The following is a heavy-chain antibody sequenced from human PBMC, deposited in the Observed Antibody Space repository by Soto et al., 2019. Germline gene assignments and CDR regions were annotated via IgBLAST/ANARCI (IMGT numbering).Heavy chain of an antibody. CDR1: GFSFSSYE. V-gene: IGHV3-48*03. D-gene: IGHD6-13*01. Sequence: SXESLLLSCAASGFSFSSYEMNWVRQAPGKGLEWLSYISSSGDTIYYADSVKGRFTISRDNAKNSLYLQVHSLRVEDTAVYYCATAHLSGYSNSARDDYWGPGTLVTVSS. J-gene: IGHJ4*02. CDR3: ATAHLSGYSNSARDDY. CDR2: ISSSGDTI.